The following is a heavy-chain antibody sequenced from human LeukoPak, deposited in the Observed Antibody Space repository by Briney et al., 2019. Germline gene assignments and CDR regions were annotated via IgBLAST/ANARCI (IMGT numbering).Heavy chain of an antibody. CDR1: GFTFSSYG. CDR2: IWYDGSNK. CDR3: ARGVTRYCSSTSCYYFDY. D-gene: IGHD2-2*01. J-gene: IGHJ4*02. V-gene: IGHV3-33*01. Sequence: GGSLRLSCAASGFTFSSYGMHWVRQAPGKGLEWVAVIWYDGSNKYYADSVKGRFTISRDNSKNTLYLQLNSLRAEDTAVYYCARGVTRYCSSTSCYYFDYWGQGTLVTVSS.